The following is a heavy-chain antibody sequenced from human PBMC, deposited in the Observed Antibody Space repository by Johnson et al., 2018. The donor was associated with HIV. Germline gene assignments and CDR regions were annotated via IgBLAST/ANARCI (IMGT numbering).Heavy chain of an antibody. J-gene: IGHJ3*02. Sequence: VQLVESGGGLVQPGGSLRLSCAASGFTFSSYWMSWVRQAPGKGLEWVSYISSSGSTIYYADSVKGRFTISRDNSKNTLYLQMNSLRAEDTAVYYCARDNWNYNAFDIWGQGTMVTVSS. CDR2: ISSSGSTI. D-gene: IGHD1-7*01. CDR1: GFTFSSYW. CDR3: ARDNWNYNAFDI. V-gene: IGHV3-48*01.